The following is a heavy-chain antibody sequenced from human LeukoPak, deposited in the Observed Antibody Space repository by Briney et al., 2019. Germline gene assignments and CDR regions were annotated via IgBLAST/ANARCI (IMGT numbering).Heavy chain of an antibody. CDR1: GGSFTGYY. CDR2: INHSGST. Sequence: SETLSLACAVYGGSFTGYYWSWIRQPPGKGLEWIGEINHSGSTNYNPSLKSRVTISVDTSKNQFSLKLSSVTAADTAVYYCARGRVATRGYDHTPPNYYYYYMDVWGKGTTVTVSS. CDR3: ARGRVATRGYDHTPPNYYYYYMDV. J-gene: IGHJ6*03. D-gene: IGHD5-12*01. V-gene: IGHV4-34*01.